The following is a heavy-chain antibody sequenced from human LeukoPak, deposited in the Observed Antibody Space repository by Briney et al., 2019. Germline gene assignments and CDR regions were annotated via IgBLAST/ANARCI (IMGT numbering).Heavy chain of an antibody. V-gene: IGHV4-4*02. CDR1: GGSISSSSW. CDR3: ARLPFNSGYEYFDY. D-gene: IGHD5-12*01. Sequence: PSETLSLTCAVSGGSISSSSWWSWVRQPPGKGLEWIGEIYHSGSTNYNPSLKSRVTISVDKSKNQFSLKLSSVTAADTAAYSCARLPFNSGYEYFDYWGQGILVTVSS. J-gene: IGHJ4*02. CDR2: IYHSGST.